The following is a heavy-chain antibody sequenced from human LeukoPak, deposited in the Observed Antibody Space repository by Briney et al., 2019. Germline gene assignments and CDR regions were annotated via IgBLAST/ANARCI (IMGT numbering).Heavy chain of an antibody. V-gene: IGHV3-20*01. Sequence: GGSLRLSCAASGFIFGDYGMSWVRQVPGKGLEWVSGTNRRGDITGYADFVKGRFTISRDNAKNSLYLQMNSLRVEGTALYHCARKGLGGELGGFDSWGQGTLVTVSS. CDR2: TNRRGDIT. CDR1: GFIFGDYG. CDR3: ARKGLGGELGGFDS. D-gene: IGHD1-7*01. J-gene: IGHJ4*02.